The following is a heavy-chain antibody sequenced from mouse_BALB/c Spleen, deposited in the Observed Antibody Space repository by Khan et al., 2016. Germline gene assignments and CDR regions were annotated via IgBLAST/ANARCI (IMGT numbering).Heavy chain of an antibody. CDR2: INYDGSS. J-gene: IGHJ2*01. CDR1: GYSITSGYH. Sequence: EVQLQESGPGLVKPSQSLSLTCSVTGYSITSGYHWDWIRQFPGNKLEWMGYINYDGSSNYNPSLKNRISITRDTSKNKFFLKLNSVTTEDTATYYCVVIHYYGYDYWGQGTTLTVAS. V-gene: IGHV3-6*02. CDR3: VVIHYYGYDY. D-gene: IGHD1-2*01.